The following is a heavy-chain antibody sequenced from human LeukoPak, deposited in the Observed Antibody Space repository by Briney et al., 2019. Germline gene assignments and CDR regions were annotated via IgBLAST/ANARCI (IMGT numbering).Heavy chain of an antibody. Sequence: GASVKVSCKASGYTYTSYDINWVRQATGQGLEWMGWMNPNSGNTGYAQKFQGRVTMTRNTSISTAYMELSSLRSEDTAVYYCARGRRGRYSYGSYWFDPWGQGTLVTVSS. CDR3: ARGRRGRYSYGSYWFDP. CDR2: MNPNSGNT. CDR1: GYTYTSYD. J-gene: IGHJ5*02. V-gene: IGHV1-8*01. D-gene: IGHD5-18*01.